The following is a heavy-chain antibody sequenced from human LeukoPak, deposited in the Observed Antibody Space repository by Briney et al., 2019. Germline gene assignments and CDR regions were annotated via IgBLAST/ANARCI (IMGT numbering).Heavy chain of an antibody. CDR3: ANLPRGDY. CDR1: GFTVSRNY. J-gene: IGHJ4*02. D-gene: IGHD3-10*01. CDR2: IYSGGNT. Sequence: GGSLRLSCAASGFTVSRNYMSWVRQAPGKGLEWVSVIYSGGNTYYADFVKGRFTISRDSSKNTLYLQINSLTAEDTAVYYCANLPRGDYWGLGTMVTVSS. V-gene: IGHV3-53*01.